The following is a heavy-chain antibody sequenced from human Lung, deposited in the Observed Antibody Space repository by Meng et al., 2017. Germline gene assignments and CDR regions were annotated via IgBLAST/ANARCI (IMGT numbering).Heavy chain of an antibody. CDR1: GGSISSSNYY. CDR3: ARGQKGYFDL. CDR2: IYNSGST. Sequence: QVQLQESGPGLVKPSQTLSRTCTGSGGSISSSNYYWSWIRQPPGKGLEWSGHIYNSGSTYYNPSLKSRITISVDTSKNQFSLKLSSVTAADTAVYYCARGQKGYFDLWGRGTLVTVSS. J-gene: IGHJ2*01. V-gene: IGHV4-30-4*01.